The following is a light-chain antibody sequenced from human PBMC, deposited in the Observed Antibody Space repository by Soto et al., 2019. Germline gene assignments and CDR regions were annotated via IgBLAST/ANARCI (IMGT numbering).Light chain of an antibody. CDR3: QQYDTSPRT. Sequence: EIVLTQPPGTLSLSPGERATLSCRASQSLSSGYLAWYQQKPGQAPRILIYAASSRATGIPDRFSGSGSGTDFSLTINRLEPEDSAVYYCQQYDTSPRTFGQGTKVDIK. CDR2: AAS. CDR1: QSLSSGY. V-gene: IGKV3-20*01. J-gene: IGKJ1*01.